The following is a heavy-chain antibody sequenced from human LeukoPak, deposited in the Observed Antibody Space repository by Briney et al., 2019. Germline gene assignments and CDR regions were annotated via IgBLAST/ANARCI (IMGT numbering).Heavy chain of an antibody. Sequence: GASVKVSCKASGGTFSSYAISWVRQAPGQGLEWMGRIIHIFGTANYAQKFQGRVTITTDESTSTAYMELSSLRSEDTAVYYCARRSDSSGYHDAFDIWGQGTMVTVSS. D-gene: IGHD3-22*01. V-gene: IGHV1-69*05. CDR1: GGTFSSYA. J-gene: IGHJ3*02. CDR2: IIHIFGTA. CDR3: ARRSDSSGYHDAFDI.